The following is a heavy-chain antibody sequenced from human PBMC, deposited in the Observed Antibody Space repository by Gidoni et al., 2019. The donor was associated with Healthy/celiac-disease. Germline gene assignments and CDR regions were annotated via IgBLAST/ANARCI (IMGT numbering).Heavy chain of an antibody. J-gene: IGHJ3*02. V-gene: IGHV5-10-1*03. Sequence: EVQLVQSGAEVKKPGESLRISCKGSGYSFTSYWISWVRQMPGKGLEWMGRIDPSDSYTNYSPSFQGHVTISADKSISTAYLQWSSLKASDTAMYYCARQEYDLVGEDAFDIWGQGTMVTVSS. CDR1: GYSFTSYW. CDR2: IDPSDSYT. CDR3: ARQEYDLVGEDAFDI. D-gene: IGHD3-16*01.